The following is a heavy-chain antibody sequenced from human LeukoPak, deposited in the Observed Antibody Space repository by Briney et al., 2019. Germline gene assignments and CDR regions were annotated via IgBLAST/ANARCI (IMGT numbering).Heavy chain of an antibody. CDR2: ISFDGTNK. J-gene: IGHJ4*02. Sequence: PGGSLRLSCAASGFTFSNYAMHWVRQAPGEGLEWVAVISFDGTNKYYANSVQGRFTISRDNSKNTLYLQMNSLRAEDTALYYCARDMYDNGWSSFDYWGQGTLVTVSS. CDR3: ARDMYDNGWSSFDY. D-gene: IGHD3-10*01. CDR1: GFTFSNYA. V-gene: IGHV3-30-3*01.